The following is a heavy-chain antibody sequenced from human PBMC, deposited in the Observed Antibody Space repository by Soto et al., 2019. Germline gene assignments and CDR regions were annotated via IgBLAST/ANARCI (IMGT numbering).Heavy chain of an antibody. V-gene: IGHV4-30-2*06. CDR3: ARDQGVAAAGITWFDP. CDR2: INHFEST. Sequence: PSETLSLTCTVFGASISYGGFSWSWIRQSPGKGLEWSGYINHFESTYFHPSFKSRLSMSIDRSRNMFSLRLMSLTAADTAAYYCARDQGVAAAGITWFDPGGQGSLVTVSS. D-gene: IGHD6-13*01. J-gene: IGHJ5*02. CDR1: GASISYGGFS.